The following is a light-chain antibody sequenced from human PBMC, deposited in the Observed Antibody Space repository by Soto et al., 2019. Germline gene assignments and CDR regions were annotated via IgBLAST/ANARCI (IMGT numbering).Light chain of an antibody. CDR1: QTIRSNY. Sequence: ETVLTQSPGTLSLSPGERATLSCRASQTIRSNYLGWYRQTPGQALRLLIYGASNTATVIAASLSGSMSGTGFKFSISTLQPDDFALYYCQPYGSSPWKFGQGTKVESK. CDR3: QPYGSSPWK. V-gene: IGKV3-20*01. CDR2: GAS. J-gene: IGKJ1*01.